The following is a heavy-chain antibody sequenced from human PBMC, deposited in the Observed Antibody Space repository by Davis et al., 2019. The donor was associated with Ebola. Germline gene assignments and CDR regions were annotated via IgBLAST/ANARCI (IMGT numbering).Heavy chain of an antibody. J-gene: IGHJ4*02. Sequence: MPGGSLRLSCTVSGGSISSSSYYWGWIRQPPGKGLEWIGSIYYSGSTYSNPSLKSRVTISVDTSKNQFSLKLSSVTAADTAVYYCAVFRWLQIDYWGQGTLVTVSS. V-gene: IGHV4-39*01. D-gene: IGHD5-24*01. CDR3: AVFRWLQIDY. CDR1: GGSISSSSYY. CDR2: IYYSGST.